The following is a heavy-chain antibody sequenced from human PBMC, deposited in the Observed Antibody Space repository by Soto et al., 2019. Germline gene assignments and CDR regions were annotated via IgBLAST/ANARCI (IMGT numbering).Heavy chain of an antibody. J-gene: IGHJ6*03. V-gene: IGHV3-7*01. CDR3: ARDLALQFLEWLYPNYMDV. D-gene: IGHD3-3*01. CDR1: GFTFSSYA. Sequence: PGGSLRLSCAAAGFTFSSYAMSWVRQAPGKGLEWVANIKQEGSEKYYVDSVKGRFTISRDNAKNSLYLQMNSLRAEDTAVYYCARDLALQFLEWLYPNYMDVWGKGTTVTVSS. CDR2: IKQEGSEK.